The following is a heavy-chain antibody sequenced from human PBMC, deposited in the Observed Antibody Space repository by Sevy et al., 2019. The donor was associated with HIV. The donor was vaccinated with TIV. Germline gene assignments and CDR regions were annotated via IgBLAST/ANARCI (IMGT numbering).Heavy chain of an antibody. Sequence: GGSLRLSCAASGFTFSSYWMTWARQASGKGLEWVDNIKQDGSEKYYVDSVRGRFTISRDNAKNSLYLQMNSLRAEDTAVYYCARDRYYDSSGYGGPRDDYWGQGALVTVSS. J-gene: IGHJ4*02. V-gene: IGHV3-7*01. CDR2: IKQDGSEK. D-gene: IGHD3-22*01. CDR3: ARDRYYDSSGYGGPRDDY. CDR1: GFTFSSYW.